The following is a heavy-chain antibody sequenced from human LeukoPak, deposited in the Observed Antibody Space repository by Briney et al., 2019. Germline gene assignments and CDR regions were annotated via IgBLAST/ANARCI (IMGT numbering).Heavy chain of an antibody. CDR1: GSXFSSYV. J-gene: IGHJ4*02. D-gene: IGHD6-13*01. CDR3: AGPGYSSSWYEGY. V-gene: IGHV3-23*01. Sequence: GGSLRLSCAASGSXFSSYVINWVRQAPGKGLEWVSGISGSGGSTDYADSVKGRFTNSRDNSKNTLYLQMNSLRVEDTAVDYCAGPGYSSSWYEGYWGQGTLVTVSS. CDR2: ISGSGGST.